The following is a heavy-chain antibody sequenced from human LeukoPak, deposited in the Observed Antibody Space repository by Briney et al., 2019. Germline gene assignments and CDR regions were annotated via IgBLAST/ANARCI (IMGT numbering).Heavy chain of an antibody. CDR1: GGSFSGYY. Sequence: SETLSLTCAVYGGSFSGYYWSWIRQPPGKGLEWIGEINHSGSTNYNPSLKSRVTISVDTSKNQFSLKLSSVTAADTAMYYCASGGYCSGGSCYSPPAYWGQGTLVTVSS. J-gene: IGHJ4*02. D-gene: IGHD2-15*01. V-gene: IGHV4-34*01. CDR2: INHSGST. CDR3: ASGGYCSGGSCYSPPAY.